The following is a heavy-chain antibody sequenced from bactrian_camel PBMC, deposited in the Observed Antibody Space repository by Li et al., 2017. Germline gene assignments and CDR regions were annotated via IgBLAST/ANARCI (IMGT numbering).Heavy chain of an antibody. CDR2: FNNWGRT. D-gene: IGHD3*01. CDR3: AAGCRWTGFRFEYNY. V-gene: IGHV3S53*01. CDR1: GDNIGTHC. J-gene: IGHJ4*01. Sequence: HVQLVESGGGSVQAGGSLRLSCVASGDNIGTHCVAWFRQAPGKEREGVAAFNNWGRTSYPESVEGRFAGSKDNAKNTLYLQMNSLQLEDTAMYYCAAGCRWTGFRFEYNYSGQGTQVTVS.